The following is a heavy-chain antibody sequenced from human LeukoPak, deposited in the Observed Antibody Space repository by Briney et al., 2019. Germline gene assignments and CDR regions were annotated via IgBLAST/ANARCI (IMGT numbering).Heavy chain of an antibody. V-gene: IGHV3-7*01. D-gene: IGHD4-23*01. CDR3: ARDQGYSSFDY. CDR1: AFTFSSYW. CDR2: IKEDGSEI. J-gene: IGHJ4*02. Sequence: GGSLRLSCAASAFTFSSYWMSWVRQAPGKGPEWVANIKEDGSEIHYVDSVKGRFTISRDNAKNSLYLQLNSLRVEDTAVYYCARDQGYSSFDYWGQGTLVTVSS.